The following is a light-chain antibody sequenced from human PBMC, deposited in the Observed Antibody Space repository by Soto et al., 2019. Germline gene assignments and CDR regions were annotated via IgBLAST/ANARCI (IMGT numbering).Light chain of an antibody. Sequence: EIVMTQSPATLSVSPGERATLSCRASQSVSSNLAWYQQKPGQAPRLLIYGASTRATGIPARFSVSGSGTEFTLTISSLQSEDFAVYYCQQYNNWPPYTFGQGTKLESK. V-gene: IGKV3-15*01. CDR2: GAS. CDR1: QSVSSN. CDR3: QQYNNWPPYT. J-gene: IGKJ2*01.